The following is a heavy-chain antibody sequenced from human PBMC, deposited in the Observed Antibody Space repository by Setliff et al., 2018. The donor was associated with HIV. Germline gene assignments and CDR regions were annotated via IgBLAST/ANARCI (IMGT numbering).Heavy chain of an antibody. CDR1: GGSISSGSYD. V-gene: IGHV4-61*09. J-gene: IGHJ6*03. CDR2: IYTSGST. CDR3: ARGLTIFEVATPGIYSFLDV. Sequence: PSETLSLTCTVSGGSISSGSYDWSWFRQPAGKGLEWIGHIYTSGSTNYNPSLKSRVTISVDTSKNQFSLKLSSVTAADTAVYYCARGLTIFEVATPGIYSFLDVWGKGTTVTVSS. D-gene: IGHD3-3*01.